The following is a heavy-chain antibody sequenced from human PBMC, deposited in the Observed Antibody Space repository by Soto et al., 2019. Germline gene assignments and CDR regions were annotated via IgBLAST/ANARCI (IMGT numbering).Heavy chain of an antibody. D-gene: IGHD3-10*02. CDR1: GFTFSSYG. V-gene: IGHV3-74*01. CDR2: ITCDGSST. CDR3: ARDDYVLRFDP. J-gene: IGHJ5*02. Sequence: PGGSLRLSCAASGFTFSSYGMHWVRQAPGKGLEWVSGITCDGSSTNYADSVKGRFTISRDNAKNTLYLQMNSLRAEDTAVYYCARDDYVLRFDPWGQGTLVTVS.